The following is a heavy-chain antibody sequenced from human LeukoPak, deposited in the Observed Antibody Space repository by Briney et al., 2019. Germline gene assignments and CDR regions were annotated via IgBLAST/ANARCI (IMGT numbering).Heavy chain of an antibody. Sequence: PGGSLRLSCAASGFTFSSYGMHWVRQAPGKGLEWVSGITASARTTYYADSVKGRFTIYSDNSKNTLSLQMSSLRAEDTAVYYCAKDLDGSGMYGGTDSWGQGTPVTVSS. D-gene: IGHD6-19*01. J-gene: IGHJ4*02. V-gene: IGHV3-23*01. CDR3: AKDLDGSGMYGGTDS. CDR2: ITASARTT. CDR1: GFTFSSYG.